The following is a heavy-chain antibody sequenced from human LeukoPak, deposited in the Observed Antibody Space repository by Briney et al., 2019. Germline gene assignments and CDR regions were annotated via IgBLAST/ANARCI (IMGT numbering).Heavy chain of an antibody. Sequence: PGGSLRLSCAASGFTFSDHYVDWVRQAPGKGLEWVGRSRNKANSYSTEYAASVKGRFTFSRDDSKNSLYLQMGSLQTEDTAVYYCDAWGGREAPGFDRWGQGTLVTVSS. J-gene: IGHJ4*02. V-gene: IGHV3-72*01. D-gene: IGHD3-16*01. CDR1: GFTFSDHY. CDR2: SRNKANSYST. CDR3: DAWGGREAPGFDR.